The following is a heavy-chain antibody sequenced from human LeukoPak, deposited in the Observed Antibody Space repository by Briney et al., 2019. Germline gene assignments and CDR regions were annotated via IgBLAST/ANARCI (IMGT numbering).Heavy chain of an antibody. J-gene: IGHJ4*02. CDR1: EGTFSSYA. CDR3: ARRVGARFDY. CDR2: IIPIFGIA. V-gene: IGHV1-69*04. Sequence: GASVKVSCKASEGTFSSYAISWVRQAPGQGLEWMGRIIPIFGIANYAQKFQGRVTITADKSTSTAYMELSSLRSEDTAVYYCARRVGARFDYWGQGTLVTVSS. D-gene: IGHD1-26*01.